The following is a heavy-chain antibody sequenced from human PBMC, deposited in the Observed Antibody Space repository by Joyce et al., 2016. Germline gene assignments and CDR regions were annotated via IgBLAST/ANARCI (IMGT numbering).Heavy chain of an antibody. CDR3: AKDRPHSTYYYFYYMDV. CDR2: IRDIGGST. D-gene: IGHD2-2*01. Sequence: EVQLLESGGGLVQHGGSLTLSCAASGFTFNNYGLTWVRQAPGKGLGWVSAIRDIGGSTYYADSVRDRFTISRDNSKNTLFLQMTSLTAEDTAVYYCAKDRPHSTYYYFYYMDVWGKGTTVTVSS. J-gene: IGHJ6*03. CDR1: GFTFNNYG. V-gene: IGHV3-23*01.